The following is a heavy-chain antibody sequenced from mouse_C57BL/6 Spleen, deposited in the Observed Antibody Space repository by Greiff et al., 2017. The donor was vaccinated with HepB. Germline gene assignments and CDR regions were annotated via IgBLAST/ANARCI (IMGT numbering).Heavy chain of an antibody. D-gene: IGHD2-3*01. CDR2: ISDGGSYT. J-gene: IGHJ1*03. Sequence: EVQRVESGGGLVKPGGSLKLSCAASGFTFSSYAMSWVRQTPEKRLEWVATISDGGSYTYYPDNVKGRFTISRDNAKNNLYLQMSHLKSEDTAMYYCARDDGYYVKYFDVWGTGTTVTVSS. V-gene: IGHV5-4*01. CDR1: GFTFSSYA. CDR3: ARDDGYYVKYFDV.